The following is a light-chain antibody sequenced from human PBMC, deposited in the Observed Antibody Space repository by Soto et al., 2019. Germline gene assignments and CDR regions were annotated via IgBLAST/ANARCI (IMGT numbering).Light chain of an antibody. V-gene: IGKV1-5*01. J-gene: IGKJ1*01. CDR2: DAS. Sequence: DIQMTQSPSTLSASVGDRVTITCRASQSISIRLAWYQQKPGKAPNLLIHDASSLESGVPSRFSGSGSGTEFTLTISSLQPDDFATYYCQQYSSYWTFGQGTKVDIK. CDR3: QQYSSYWT. CDR1: QSISIR.